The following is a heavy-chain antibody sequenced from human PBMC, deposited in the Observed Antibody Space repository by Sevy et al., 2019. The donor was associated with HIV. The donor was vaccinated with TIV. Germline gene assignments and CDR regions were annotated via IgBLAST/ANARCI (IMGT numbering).Heavy chain of an antibody. V-gene: IGHV4-39*02. CDR1: GGSISSSGYY. CDR3: ASVSMIVVVITDDWGYYYDY. CDR2: ISYGWST. D-gene: IGHD3-22*01. Sequence: SETLSLTCAVSGGSISSSGYYWGWIRQPPGKGLEWIGSISYGWSTYYNPSLKSRITISVDTSKNHFSLKLSSVTAADTAVYYCASVSMIVVVITDDWGYYYDYWGQGTLVTVSS. J-gene: IGHJ4*02.